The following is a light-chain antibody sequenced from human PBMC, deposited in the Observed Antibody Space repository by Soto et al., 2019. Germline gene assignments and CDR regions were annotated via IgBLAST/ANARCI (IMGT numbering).Light chain of an antibody. J-gene: IGKJ4*01. Sequence: EIVLTQSPATLSLSPGERATLSCRASQSVRNFLAWYQQKPGQAPRLLIYDASNRATGIPARFSGSGSGTDFTLTISSLVPEDFAFYYCQQRRNWLTFGGGTKLEIK. CDR1: QSVRNF. V-gene: IGKV3-11*01. CDR2: DAS. CDR3: QQRRNWLT.